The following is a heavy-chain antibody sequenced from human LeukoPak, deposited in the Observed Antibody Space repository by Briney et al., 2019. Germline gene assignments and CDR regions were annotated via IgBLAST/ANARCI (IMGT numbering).Heavy chain of an antibody. CDR1: GGTFSSYA. J-gene: IGHJ1*01. CDR2: IIPILGMA. CDR3: AVAYSSSWYLQH. V-gene: IGHV1-69*04. D-gene: IGHD6-13*01. Sequence: ASVKVSCKASGGTFSSYAISWVRQAPGQGLEWMGRIIPILGMANYAQKFQGRVTITADKSTSTAYMELSSLRSEDTAVYYCAVAYSSSWYLQHWGQGTLVTVPS.